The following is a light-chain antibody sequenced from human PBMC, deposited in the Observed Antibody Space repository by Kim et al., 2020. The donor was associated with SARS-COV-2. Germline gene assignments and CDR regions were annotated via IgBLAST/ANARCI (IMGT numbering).Light chain of an antibody. CDR1: QGIRND. CDR3: LQDYTDPRT. V-gene: IGKV1-6*01. CDR2: AAS. Sequence: AIQMTQSPSSLSASVGDRATITCRASQGIRNDLGWYQQTPGKAPKLLIYAASNLQSGVSPRFSGSGSGTDFTLTISSLQPEDFATYYCLQDYTDPRTFGQGTKVDIK. J-gene: IGKJ1*01.